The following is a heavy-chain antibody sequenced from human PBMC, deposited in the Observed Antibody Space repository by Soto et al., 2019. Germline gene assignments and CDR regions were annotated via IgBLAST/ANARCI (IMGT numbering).Heavy chain of an antibody. V-gene: IGHV3-15*01. J-gene: IGHJ5*02. Sequence: PGGSLRLSCAASGFTFSNAWMSWVRQAPGKGLEWVGRIRSNADGGTTNYAAPAKDRFTMSRDDSKNTLYLQMSSLKTEDTAVYYCTTDAAGYCSSTTCNTPQNWFDPWGQGTLVTVSS. CDR2: IRSNADGGTT. CDR3: TTDAAGYCSSTTCNTPQNWFDP. CDR1: GFTFSNAW. D-gene: IGHD2-2*01.